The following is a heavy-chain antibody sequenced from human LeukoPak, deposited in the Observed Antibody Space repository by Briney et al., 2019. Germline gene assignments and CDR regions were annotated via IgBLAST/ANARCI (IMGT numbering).Heavy chain of an antibody. CDR1: GFTFSSYE. D-gene: IGHD3-10*01. J-gene: IGHJ4*02. V-gene: IGHV3-48*03. CDR2: ISSSGSTI. CDR3: ARRPRGAPYFDY. Sequence: GGSLRLSCAASGFTFSSYEMNWVRQAPGKGLEWVSYISSSGSTIYYADSVKGRFTISRDNAKNSLYLQMNSLRAEDTAVYYCARRPRGAPYFDYWGQGTLVTVSS.